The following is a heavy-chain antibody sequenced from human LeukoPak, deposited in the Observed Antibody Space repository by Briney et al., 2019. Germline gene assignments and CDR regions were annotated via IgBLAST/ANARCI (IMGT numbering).Heavy chain of an antibody. D-gene: IGHD2-2*02. CDR2: ISNSGTYI. CDR3: ARDVVPSAIGFYFDY. Sequence: GGSLRLSCAASGFSFNTYTMNWVRQAPGMGLEWVSSISNSGTYIDYADSVKGRFTISRDNAKNSVYLQMNSLRAEDTAVYYCARDVVPSAIGFYFDYWGQGTLVTVSS. CDR1: GFSFNTYT. V-gene: IGHV3-21*01. J-gene: IGHJ4*02.